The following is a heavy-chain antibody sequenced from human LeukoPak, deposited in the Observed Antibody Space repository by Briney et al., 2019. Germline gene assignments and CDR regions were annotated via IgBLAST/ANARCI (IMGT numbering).Heavy chain of an antibody. J-gene: IGHJ3*02. Sequence: SETLSLTCAVSGGSISSGGYYWSWIRQPPGKGLEWIGYIYHIGSTYYNPSLKSRVTISVDRSKNQFSLKLSSVTAADTAVYFCARAGGTMVRGVIINDAFDIWGQGTMVTVSS. D-gene: IGHD3-10*01. CDR3: ARAGGTMVRGVIINDAFDI. CDR2: IYHIGST. CDR1: GGSISSGGYY. V-gene: IGHV4-30-2*01.